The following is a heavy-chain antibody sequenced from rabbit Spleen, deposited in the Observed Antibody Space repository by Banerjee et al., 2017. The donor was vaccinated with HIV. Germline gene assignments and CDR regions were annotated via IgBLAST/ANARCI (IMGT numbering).Heavy chain of an antibody. J-gene: IGHJ4*01. CDR1: GFTLSSYY. D-gene: IGHD8-1*01. Sequence: HLKESGGGLVQPGGSLKLSCTASGFTLSSYYMNWVRQAPGKGLEWIGYIDPVFGITYYANWVNGRFSISRENAQNTVFLQLNSLTAADTATYFCARDGAGSSYFNLWGQGTLVTVS. CDR2: IDPVFGIT. V-gene: IGHV1S7*01. CDR3: ARDGAGSSYFNL.